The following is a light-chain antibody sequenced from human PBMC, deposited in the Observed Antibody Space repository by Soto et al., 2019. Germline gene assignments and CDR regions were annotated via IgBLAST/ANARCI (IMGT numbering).Light chain of an antibody. V-gene: IGKV1-5*03. CDR3: QHYNSYSEA. J-gene: IGKJ1*01. Sequence: DIQMTQSPSSLSASVLDRVTITCRASQTISSWLAWYHQKPGKAPKLLIYKASTLKSGVPSRFSGSGSGTEFTLTISSLQPDDFATYYCQHYNSYSEAFGQGTKVDIK. CDR1: QTISSW. CDR2: KAS.